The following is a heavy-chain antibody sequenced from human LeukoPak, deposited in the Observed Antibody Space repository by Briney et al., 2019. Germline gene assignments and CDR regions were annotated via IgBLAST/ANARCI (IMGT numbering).Heavy chain of an antibody. CDR1: GGSISSSSYY. V-gene: IGHV4-39*01. CDR3: ARVNNDFWSGYYTH. Sequence: KSSETLSLTCTVSGGSISSSSYYWGWIRQPPGKGLEWIGSIYYSGSTYYNPSLKSRVTISVDTSKNQFSLKLSSVTAADTAVYYCARVNNDFWSGYYTHWGQGTLVTVSS. CDR2: IYYSGST. J-gene: IGHJ4*02. D-gene: IGHD3-3*01.